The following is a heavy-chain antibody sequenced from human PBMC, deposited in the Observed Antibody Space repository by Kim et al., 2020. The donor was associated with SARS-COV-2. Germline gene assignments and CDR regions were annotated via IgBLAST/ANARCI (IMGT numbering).Heavy chain of an antibody. CDR2: RSWNSGSI. J-gene: IGHJ3*02. CDR1: GFTFDDYA. V-gene: IGHV3-9*01. Sequence: GGSLRLSCAASGFTFDDYAMHWVRQAPGKGLEWVSGRSWNSGSIGYADSVKGRFPISRDNAKNSLYLQMNSLRAEDTALYYCAKANPGYYYDSSGYYSQGAFDIWGQGTMVTVSS. D-gene: IGHD3-22*01. CDR3: AKANPGYYYDSSGYYSQGAFDI.